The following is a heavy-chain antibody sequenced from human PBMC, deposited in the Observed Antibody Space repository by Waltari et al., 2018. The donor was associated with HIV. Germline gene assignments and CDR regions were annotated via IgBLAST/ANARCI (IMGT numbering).Heavy chain of an antibody. D-gene: IGHD5-18*01. V-gene: IGHV3-33*01. CDR1: GFTFKNFA. Sequence: VQLVESGGGVVQPGRSLRLSGAAPGFTFKNFAMNWVRQAPGKGLEWVGNIYYDGSKKFYGDSVRGRFTISRDNSKQILYLQMNSLRVEDTALYYCARDYNYAPDYWGQGTLVVVSS. CDR2: IYYDGSKK. CDR3: ARDYNYAPDY. J-gene: IGHJ4*02.